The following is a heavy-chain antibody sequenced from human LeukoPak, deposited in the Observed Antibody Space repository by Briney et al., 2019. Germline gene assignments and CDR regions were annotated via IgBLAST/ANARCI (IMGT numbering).Heavy chain of an antibody. J-gene: IGHJ6*03. D-gene: IGHD6-6*01. V-gene: IGHV3-21*01. CDR1: GFTFSSYS. CDR2: ISSSSSYI. CDR3: ARGSSSSDYMDV. Sequence: GSLRLSCAASGFTFSSYSMNWVRQAPGKGLEWVSSISSSSSYIYYADSVKGRFTISRDNSKNTLYLQMNSLRAEDTAVYYCARGSSSSDYMDVWGKGTTVTVSS.